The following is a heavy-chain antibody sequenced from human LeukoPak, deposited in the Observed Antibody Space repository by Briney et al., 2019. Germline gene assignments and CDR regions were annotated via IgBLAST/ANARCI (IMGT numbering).Heavy chain of an antibody. Sequence: PGGSLRLSCTASGFTFSTYAMHWVRQAPGKGLEWVAVISYDGTNKYYAGSVQGRFTISRDSSKNTVYLQMTSLRTEDTALYYCQSRSIVATPDDYWGQGTLVTVSS. CDR2: ISYDGTNK. CDR3: QSRSIVATPDDY. CDR1: GFTFSTYA. V-gene: IGHV3-30*04. D-gene: IGHD5-12*01. J-gene: IGHJ4*02.